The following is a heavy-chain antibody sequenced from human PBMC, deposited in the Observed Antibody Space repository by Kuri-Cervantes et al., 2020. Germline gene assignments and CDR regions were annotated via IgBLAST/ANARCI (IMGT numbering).Heavy chain of an antibody. J-gene: IGHJ4*02. CDR1: GGSFRGYY. D-gene: IGHD6-19*01. CDR3: AIRVAGTFDY. CDR2: INHSGST. Sequence: SQTLSLTCAVYGGSFRGYYWSWIRQPPGKGLEWIGEINHSGSTNYNPSLKSRVTISVDTSKNQSSLKLSSVTAADTAVYYCAIRVAGTFDYWGQGTLVTVSS. V-gene: IGHV4-34*01.